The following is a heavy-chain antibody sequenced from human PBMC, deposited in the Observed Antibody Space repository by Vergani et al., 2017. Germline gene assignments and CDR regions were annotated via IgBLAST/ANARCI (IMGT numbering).Heavy chain of an antibody. Sequence: QVQLQESGPGLVKPSETLSLTCTVSGGSLSSYYWSWIRQPPGKGLEWIGYIYYSGSTNYNPSLNSRATISVDTSKNQFSLKLNSVTAADTAVYYCARDPGWLDYWGQGTLVTVSS. D-gene: IGHD2-15*01. V-gene: IGHV4-59*01. J-gene: IGHJ4*02. CDR2: IYYSGST. CDR1: GGSLSSYY. CDR3: ARDPGWLDY.